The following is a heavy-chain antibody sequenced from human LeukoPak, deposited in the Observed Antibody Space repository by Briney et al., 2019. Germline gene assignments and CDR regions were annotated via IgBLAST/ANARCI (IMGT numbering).Heavy chain of an antibody. V-gene: IGHV4-59*08. J-gene: IGHJ2*01. CDR1: GASITSYY. CDR3: ARAEADFWSWYFDL. Sequence: SETLSLTCTVSGASITSYYWSWIRQPPGKGLEWIGYIFYSGNTDYNPSLKSRVTVSVDTSKNQFSLKLSSVTAADTAVYYCARAEADFWSWYFDLWGRGTLVTVSS. D-gene: IGHD3-3*01. CDR2: IFYSGNT.